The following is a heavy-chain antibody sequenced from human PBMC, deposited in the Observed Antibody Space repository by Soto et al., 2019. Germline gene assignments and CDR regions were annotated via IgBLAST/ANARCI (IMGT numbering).Heavy chain of an antibody. Sequence: QITLKESGPTLVKPTQTLTLTCTFSGFSLTTSEVGVGWIRQPPGKALEWLALIYGDDDKRYRPSLKRRLTITNYTSNKRVVITMTNMDPVDTATYSWAHRRLRGDQQLVLSWFDPWGQGTLVTFAS. V-gene: IGHV2-5*02. CDR2: IYGDDDK. CDR1: GFSLTTSEVG. D-gene: IGHD6-13*01. CDR3: AHRRLRGDQQLVLSWFDP. J-gene: IGHJ5*02.